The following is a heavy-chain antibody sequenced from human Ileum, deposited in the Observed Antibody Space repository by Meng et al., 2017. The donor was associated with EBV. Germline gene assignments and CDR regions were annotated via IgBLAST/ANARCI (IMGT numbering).Heavy chain of an antibody. J-gene: IGHJ4*02. CDR2: MSYSGST. CDR1: CGSVSGAHSF. V-gene: IGHV4-61*01. D-gene: IGHD1-26*01. Sequence: QGRLRWWGPGLVNPSETRFLTCTFSCGSVSGAHSFWTWIRQPPGKGLEWIGYMSYSGSTNYSPPLESRVTISVDTSKNQFSLKLSSVTAADTAVYYCAGDPHSGSPHWGQGTLVTVSS. CDR3: AGDPHSGSPH.